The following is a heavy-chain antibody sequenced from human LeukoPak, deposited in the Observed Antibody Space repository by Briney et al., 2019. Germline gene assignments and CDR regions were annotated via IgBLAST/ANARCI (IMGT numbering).Heavy chain of an antibody. D-gene: IGHD1-26*01. J-gene: IGHJ4*02. CDR2: ISAYNGNT. V-gene: IGHV1-18*01. CDR1: GYTFTSYG. CDR3: ARARAIIVGAANFDY. Sequence: ASVKVSCKASGYTFTSYGISWLRQAPGQGLEWMGWISAYNGNTNYAQKLQGRVTMTTDTSTSTAYMELRSLRSDDTAVYYCARARAIIVGAANFDYWGQGTLVTVSS.